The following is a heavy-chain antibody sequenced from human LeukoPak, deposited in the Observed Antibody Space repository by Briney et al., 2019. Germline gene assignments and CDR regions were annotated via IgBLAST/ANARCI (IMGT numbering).Heavy chain of an antibody. CDR2: SRSKAKSYTT. J-gene: IGHJ4*02. CDR3: AKIGQQLAYFDY. V-gene: IGHV3-72*01. D-gene: IGHD6-13*01. CDR1: GFTFSDHY. Sequence: GGSLRLSCVVSGFTFSDHYMDWVRQTPAKGLEWVARSRSKAKSYTTEYAASVKGRFTISRDDSKNSLYLQMNSLRAEDTAVYYCAKIGQQLAYFDYWGQGTLVTVSS.